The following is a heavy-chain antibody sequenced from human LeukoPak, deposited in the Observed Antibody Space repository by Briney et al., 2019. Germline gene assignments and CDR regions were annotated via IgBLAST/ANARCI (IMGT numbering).Heavy chain of an antibody. CDR1: GFTFSSYG. CDR2: ISSSSSYI. D-gene: IGHD5-12*01. CDR3: ASGPRGGYDSFFDY. J-gene: IGHJ4*02. V-gene: IGHV3-21*01. Sequence: PGGSLRLSCAASGFTFSSYGMNWVRQAPGKGLEWVSSISSSSSYIYYADSVKGRFTISRDNAKNSLYLQMNSLRAEDTAVYYCASGPRGGYDSFFDYWGQGTLVTVSS.